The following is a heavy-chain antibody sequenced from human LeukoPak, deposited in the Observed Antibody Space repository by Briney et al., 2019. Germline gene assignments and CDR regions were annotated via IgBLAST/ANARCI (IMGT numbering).Heavy chain of an antibody. CDR3: ARDHTILVGTFDY. CDR2: INAGNGNT. Sequence: ASVKVSCKASGYTFTSYAMHWVRQAPGQRLEWMGWINAGNGNTKYSQKFQGRVTITRDTSASTAYMELSSLRSEDTAVYYCARDHTILVGTFDYWGQGTLVTVSS. CDR1: GYTFTSYA. V-gene: IGHV1-3*01. D-gene: IGHD2-15*01. J-gene: IGHJ4*02.